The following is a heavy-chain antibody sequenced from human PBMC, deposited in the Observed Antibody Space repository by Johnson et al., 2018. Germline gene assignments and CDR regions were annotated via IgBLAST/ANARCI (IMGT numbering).Heavy chain of an antibody. CDR1: GFTFTRYT. D-gene: IGHD3-3*01. CDR2: VSYSGSST. CDR3: AKPPLTGIRSGYYFDC. Sequence: EVQLVQSGGGLVQPGGSLRLSCIGSGFTFTRYTLSWVRQAPGKGLEWVSGVSYSGSSTYYAESVRGRFTISRDNAKNTVYLQMNRVRVEETAIYYCAKPPLTGIRSGYYFDCWGQGALVTVSS. J-gene: IGHJ4*02. V-gene: IGHV3-23*04.